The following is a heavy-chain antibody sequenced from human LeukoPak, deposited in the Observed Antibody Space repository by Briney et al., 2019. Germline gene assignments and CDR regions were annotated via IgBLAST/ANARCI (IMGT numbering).Heavy chain of an antibody. CDR3: ATDTGINLYYALDV. Sequence: SETLSLTCTVSGGSISGYYWNWLRQPPGKGPEWIGYIHYSGSIDYNPSPKSRVTISIDTSKNRFSLNLSSVAAADTAMYYCATDTGINLYYALDVWGQGTTVTVSS. J-gene: IGHJ6*02. CDR1: GGSISGYY. D-gene: IGHD1-14*01. CDR2: IHYSGSI. V-gene: IGHV4-59*01.